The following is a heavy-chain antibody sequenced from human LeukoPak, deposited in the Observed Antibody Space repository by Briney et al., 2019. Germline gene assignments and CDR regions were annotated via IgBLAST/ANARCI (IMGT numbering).Heavy chain of an antibody. CDR1: GGSISSYY. D-gene: IGHD7-27*01. CDR3: AKLTGTYFDY. CDR2: IYYTGST. J-gene: IGHJ4*02. V-gene: IGHV4-59*01. Sequence: NPSETLPLTCTVSGGSISSYYWSWVRQPPGKGLEWIGYIYYTGSTNYNPSLKSRVTISVDTSKNQFSLKLSSVTAADTAVYYCAKLTGTYFDYWGQGTLVTVSS.